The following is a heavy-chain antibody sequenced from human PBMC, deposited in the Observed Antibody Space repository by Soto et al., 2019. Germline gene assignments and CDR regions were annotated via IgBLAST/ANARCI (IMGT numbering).Heavy chain of an antibody. CDR2: IKSKTDGGTT. J-gene: IGHJ6*02. V-gene: IGHV3-15*01. Sequence: PVGSLRLSCAASGFTFSNAWMSWVRQAPGKGLEWVGRIKSKTDGGTTDYAAPVKGRFTISRDDSKNTLYLQMNSLKTEDTAVYYCTTDPPTARYYYGMDVWGQGTTVTVSS. CDR3: TTDPPTARYYYGMDV. D-gene: IGHD4-4*01. CDR1: GFTFSNAW.